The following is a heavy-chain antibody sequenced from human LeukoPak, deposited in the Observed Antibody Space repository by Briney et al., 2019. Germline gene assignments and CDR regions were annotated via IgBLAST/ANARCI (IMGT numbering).Heavy chain of an antibody. CDR1: GFSFNTYS. D-gene: IGHD6-13*01. J-gene: IGHJ4*02. V-gene: IGHV3-21*01. CDR3: ASDLYVHSSPHFDS. Sequence: GGSLRLSXAASGFSFNTYSMNWVCQAPGKGLEWVASISSSSSYMYYADSVKGRFTISRENAENSLYLHMSGLSAEDTAVYYCASDLYVHSSPHFDSWGQGTLVTVSS. CDR2: ISSSSSYM.